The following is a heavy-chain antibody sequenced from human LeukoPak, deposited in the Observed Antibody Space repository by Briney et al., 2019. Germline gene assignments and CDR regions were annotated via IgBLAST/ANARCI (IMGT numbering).Heavy chain of an antibody. CDR1: GGSISSYD. V-gene: IGHV4-59*01. D-gene: IGHD5-18*01. Sequence: NPSETLSLTCTVSGGSISSYDWSWIRQPPGKGLELVGYIYYSGSTNYNPSRACRVTICVDTSKNQFYLKLGSVTPPQPAVYYGGRVRMVDTAMVVDWYFDLWGRGTLNTVSS. CDR3: GRVRMVDTAMVVDWYFDL. CDR2: IYYSGST. J-gene: IGHJ2*01.